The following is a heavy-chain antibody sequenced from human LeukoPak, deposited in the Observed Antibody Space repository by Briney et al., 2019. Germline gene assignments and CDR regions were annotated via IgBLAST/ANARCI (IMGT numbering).Heavy chain of an antibody. CDR1: GGTFSIYA. J-gene: IGHJ6*04. CDR2: IIPIFGTA. Sequence: GSSVKVSCKASGGTFSIYAISWVRQAPGQGREWMGGIIPIFGTANYAQKFQGRVTITADESTSTAYMELSSLRSEDTAVYYCARARSFALGGYYYGMDVWGKGTTVTVSS. D-gene: IGHD3-16*01. V-gene: IGHV1-69*01. CDR3: ARARSFALGGYYYGMDV.